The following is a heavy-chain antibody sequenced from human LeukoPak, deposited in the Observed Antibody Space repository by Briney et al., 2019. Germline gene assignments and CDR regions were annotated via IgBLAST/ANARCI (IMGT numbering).Heavy chain of an antibody. CDR2: ISYDGSNR. Sequence: GGSLRLSCAASGFTFSNYGMHWVRRAPGKGLEWVAVISYDGSNRYYADSVKGRFIISRDNSKNTLSLQMNSLRAEDTAVYYCAKDFASSGYYYDGFDHYWGQGTLVTVSS. D-gene: IGHD3-22*01. CDR3: AKDFASSGYYYDGFDHY. V-gene: IGHV3-30*18. J-gene: IGHJ4*02. CDR1: GFTFSNYG.